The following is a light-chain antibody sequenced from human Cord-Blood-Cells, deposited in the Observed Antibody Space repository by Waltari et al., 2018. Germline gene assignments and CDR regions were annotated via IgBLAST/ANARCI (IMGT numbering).Light chain of an antibody. CDR3: QQSYSTPYT. V-gene: IGKV1-39*01. J-gene: IGKJ2*01. Sequence: DIQMTQSPSSLSASVGDSVTITCRASQSISSYLNWYQQKPGKAPKLLIYAASSLQSGVPSRFSGNGSGTDFTLTISSLQPEDFATYYCQQSYSTPYTFGQGTKLEIK. CDR1: QSISSY. CDR2: AAS.